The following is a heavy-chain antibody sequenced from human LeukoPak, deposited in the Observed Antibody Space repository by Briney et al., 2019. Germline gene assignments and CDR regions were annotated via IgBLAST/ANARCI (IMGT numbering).Heavy chain of an antibody. D-gene: IGHD1-1*01. CDR1: GXSISSYY. CDR3: AREGTTGWAF. J-gene: IGHJ4*02. Sequence: SETLSLTCTVSGXSISSYYWSWVRQSPGKGLEWIGYISYRGTTSYNPSLKSRLSMSVDTSKNQFSLKLNSLTAADTAVYFCAREGTTGWAFWGPGTLVTVSS. CDR2: ISYRGTT. V-gene: IGHV4-59*01.